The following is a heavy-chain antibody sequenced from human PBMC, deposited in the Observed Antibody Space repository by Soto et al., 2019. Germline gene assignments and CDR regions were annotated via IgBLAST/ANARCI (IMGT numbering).Heavy chain of an antibody. CDR2: IYPGDSDT. V-gene: IGHV5-51*01. J-gene: IGHJ3*02. D-gene: IGHD2-15*01. Sequence: GESLKISCKGSGYSFTSYWIGWVRQMPGKGLEWMGIIYPGDSDTRYSPSFQGQVTISADKSISTAYLQWSSLKASDTAMYYCARNLGYCSGGSCYSGFGAFDIWGQGTMVTVSS. CDR1: GYSFTSYW. CDR3: ARNLGYCSGGSCYSGFGAFDI.